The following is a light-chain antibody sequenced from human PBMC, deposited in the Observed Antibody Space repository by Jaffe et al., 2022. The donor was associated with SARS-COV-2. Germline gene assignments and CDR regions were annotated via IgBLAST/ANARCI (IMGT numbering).Light chain of an antibody. Sequence: DIQMTQSPSSLSASVGDRVTITCRASQGIGNSLAWFQQKPGKAPKSLIYSASNLQSGVPSKFSGSGSGTYFTLTISSLQPEDFATYYCQQYNTYPLTFGGGTKVEIK. CDR1: QGIGNS. CDR2: SAS. J-gene: IGKJ4*01. V-gene: IGKV1-16*02. CDR3: QQYNTYPLT.